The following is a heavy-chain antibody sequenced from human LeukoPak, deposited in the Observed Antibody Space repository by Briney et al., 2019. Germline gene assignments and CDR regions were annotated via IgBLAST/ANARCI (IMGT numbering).Heavy chain of an antibody. CDR3: ARVDRGYSYGYNWFDP. CDR2: IYYSGST. V-gene: IGHV4-39*07. J-gene: IGHJ5*02. CDR1: GGSISSSSYY. D-gene: IGHD5-18*01. Sequence: SETLSLTCTVSGGSISSSSYYWGWIRQPPGTGLEWIGSIYYSGSTYYNPSLKSRVTISVNTSKNQFSLKLSSVTAADTAVYYCARVDRGYSYGYNWFDPWGQGTLVTVSS.